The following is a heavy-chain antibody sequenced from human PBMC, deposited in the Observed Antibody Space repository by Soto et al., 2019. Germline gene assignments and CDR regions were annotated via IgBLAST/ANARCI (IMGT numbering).Heavy chain of an antibody. J-gene: IGHJ4*02. CDR2: IYSGGST. CDR1: GFTVSSNY. Sequence: LRLSCAASGFTVSSNYMSWVRQAPGKGLEWVSVIYSGGSTYYADSVKGRFTISRDNSKNTLYLQMNSLRAEDTAVYYCARGITGTSIDYWGQGTLVTVSS. D-gene: IGHD1-7*01. V-gene: IGHV3-53*01. CDR3: ARGITGTSIDY.